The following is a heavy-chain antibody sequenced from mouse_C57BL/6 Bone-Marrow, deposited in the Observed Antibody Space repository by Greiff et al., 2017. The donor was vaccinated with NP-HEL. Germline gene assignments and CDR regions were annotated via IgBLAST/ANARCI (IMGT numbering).Heavy chain of an antibody. Sequence: VQLQESGAELVKPGASVKISCKASGYAFSSYWMNWVKQRPGKGLEWIGQIYPGDGDTNYNGKFKGKATLTADKSSSTAYMQLSSLTSEDSAVYFCAREDYGSRFYYAMDYWGQGTSVTVSS. V-gene: IGHV1-80*01. D-gene: IGHD1-1*01. CDR3: AREDYGSRFYYAMDY. CDR2: IYPGDGDT. J-gene: IGHJ4*01. CDR1: GYAFSSYW.